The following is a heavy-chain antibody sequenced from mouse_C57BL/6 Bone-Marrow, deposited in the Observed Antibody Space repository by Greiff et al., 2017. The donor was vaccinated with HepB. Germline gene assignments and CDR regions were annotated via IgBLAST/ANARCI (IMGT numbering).Heavy chain of an antibody. Sequence: EVMLVESGGGLVQSGRSLRLSCATSGFTFSDFYMEWVRQAPGKGLEWIAASRNKANDYTTEYSASVKGRFIVSRDTSQSILYLQMNALRAEDTAIYYCARDYYGSSYGFAYWGQGTLVTVSA. CDR2: SRNKANDYTT. CDR1: GFTFSDFY. V-gene: IGHV7-1*01. D-gene: IGHD1-1*01. J-gene: IGHJ3*01. CDR3: ARDYYGSSYGFAY.